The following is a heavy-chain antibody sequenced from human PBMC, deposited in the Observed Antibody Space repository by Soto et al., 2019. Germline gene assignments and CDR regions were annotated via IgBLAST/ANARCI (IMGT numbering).Heavy chain of an antibody. CDR3: ATSDNTRFH. D-gene: IGHD2-2*01. CDR2: SHQSGNT. V-gene: IGHV4-4*02. Sequence: QVQLQESGPGLVKPSGTLSLTCAVSGVSISSHDWWTWVRQPPGKGLEWIGESHQSGNTNYNSSLESRVTISVDNSKNQFTLRLSSVTVADTAVYYCATSDNTRFHCGQGTLVTVAS. CDR1: GVSISSHDW. J-gene: IGHJ4*02.